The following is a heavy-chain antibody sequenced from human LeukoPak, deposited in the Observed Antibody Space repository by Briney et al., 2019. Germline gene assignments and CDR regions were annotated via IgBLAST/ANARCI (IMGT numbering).Heavy chain of an antibody. Sequence: PGGSLRLSCAASGFTFSSYSMNWVRQAPGKGLEWVSSISSSSTYIDYADSVQGRFTISRDNAKNSLYLQMNNLRAEDTAVYYCARVLYCSGGSCYSRWFFDLWGRGTPVTVSS. J-gene: IGHJ2*01. CDR1: GFTFSSYS. V-gene: IGHV3-21*06. D-gene: IGHD2-15*01. CDR3: ARVLYCSGGSCYSRWFFDL. CDR2: ISSSSTYI.